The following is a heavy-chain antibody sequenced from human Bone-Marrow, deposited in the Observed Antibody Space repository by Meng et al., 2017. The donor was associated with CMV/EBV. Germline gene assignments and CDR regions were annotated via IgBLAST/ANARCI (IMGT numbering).Heavy chain of an antibody. CDR3: ARDYYDSGAYYYTEEYYHGLDV. V-gene: IGHV6-1*01. Sequence: SQTLSLTCAISGDSVSSNSAAWNWIRQSPSRGLEWLGRTYYRSKWYDDYAMAVKSRITINPDTSKNQFYLQLKSVTPEDTAVYYCARDYYDSGAYYYTEEYYHGLDVWGQGTTVTVSS. CDR1: GDSVSSNSAA. J-gene: IGHJ6*02. D-gene: IGHD3-22*01. CDR2: TYYRSKWYD.